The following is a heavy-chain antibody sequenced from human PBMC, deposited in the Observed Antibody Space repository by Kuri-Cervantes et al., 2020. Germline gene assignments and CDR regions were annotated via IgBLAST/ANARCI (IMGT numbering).Heavy chain of an antibody. V-gene: IGHV3-30*02. D-gene: IGHD1-26*01. CDR3: AKDWGYSGSYPRY. Sequence: GGSLRLSCAASGFTFSSYGMHWVRQAPGKGLEWVAFIRYDGSNKYYADSVKGRFTISRDNSKNTLYLQMNSLRAEDTAVYYCAKDWGYSGSYPRYWGQGTLVTVSS. CDR1: GFTFSSYG. J-gene: IGHJ4*02. CDR2: IRYDGSNK.